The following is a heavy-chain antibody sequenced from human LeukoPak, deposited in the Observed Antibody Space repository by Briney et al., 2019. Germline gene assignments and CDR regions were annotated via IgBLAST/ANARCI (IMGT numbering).Heavy chain of an antibody. J-gene: IGHJ4*02. CDR2: IKSKTDGGNT. CDR3: VKERIGSTGRGSDY. D-gene: IGHD1-1*01. Sequence: GGSLRLSCAASGFTFSNACMSWVRQAPGKGREWVGRIKSKTDGGNTDYAAPVKGRFTISRDNSKNTLYLQMNSLRADDTALYYCVKERIGSTGRGSDYWGQGTLVTASS. CDR1: GFTFSNAC. V-gene: IGHV3-15*01.